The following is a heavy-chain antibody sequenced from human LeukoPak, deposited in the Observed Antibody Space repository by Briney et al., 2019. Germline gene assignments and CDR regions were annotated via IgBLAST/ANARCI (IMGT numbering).Heavy chain of an antibody. V-gene: IGHV1-18*01. D-gene: IGHD4-17*01. CDR1: GYTFTSYG. CDR2: ISAYNGNT. J-gene: IGHJ5*02. Sequence: EASVKVSCKASGYTFTSYGISWVRQAPGQGLEWMGWISAYNGNTNYAQTLQGRVTMTTDTSTSTAYMELRSLRSDDTAVYYCARRKCTVTKGCWFDPWGQGTLVTVSS. CDR3: ARRKCTVTKGCWFDP.